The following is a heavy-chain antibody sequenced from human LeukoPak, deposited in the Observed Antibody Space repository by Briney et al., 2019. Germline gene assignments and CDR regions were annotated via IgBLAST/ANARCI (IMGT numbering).Heavy chain of an antibody. V-gene: IGHV1-18*01. CDR2: ISVYNVNT. Sequence: GASVKVSCKTSGYTFTDYGISWVRQAPGQGLEWMGWISVYNVNTKYSQKFQGRVTITRDTSASTAYMELSGLTSEDTAVYYCARGPRAAADGYWGQGTLVTVSS. CDR3: ARGPRAAADGY. CDR1: GYTFTDYG. J-gene: IGHJ4*02. D-gene: IGHD6-13*01.